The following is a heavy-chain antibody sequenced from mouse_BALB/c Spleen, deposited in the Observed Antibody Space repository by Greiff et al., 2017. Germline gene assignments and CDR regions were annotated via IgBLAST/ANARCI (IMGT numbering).Heavy chain of an antibody. D-gene: IGHD2-3*01. CDR3: AREDDGYLYAMDY. Sequence: QVQLQQSGAELVRPGVSVKISCKGSGYTFTDYAMHWVKQSHAKSLEWIGVISTYYGDASYNQKFKGKATMTVDKSSSTAYMELARLTSEDSAIYYCAREDDGYLYAMDYWGQGTSVTVSS. CDR2: ISTYYGDA. CDR1: GYTFTDYA. J-gene: IGHJ4*01. V-gene: IGHV1S137*01.